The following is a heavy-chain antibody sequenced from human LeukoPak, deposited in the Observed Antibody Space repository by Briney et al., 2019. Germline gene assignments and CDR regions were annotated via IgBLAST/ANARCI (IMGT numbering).Heavy chain of an antibody. CDR3: ARESDSSGSARVVSGVNADY. D-gene: IGHD3-22*01. J-gene: IGHJ4*02. Sequence: ASVKVSCKASGYTFTSYYMHWVRQAPGQGLEWMGIINPSGGSTSYAQKFQGRVTMTRDTSTSTVYMELSSLRSEDTAVYYCARESDSSGSARVVSGVNADYWGQGTLVTVSS. CDR2: INPSGGST. V-gene: IGHV1-46*01. CDR1: GYTFTSYY.